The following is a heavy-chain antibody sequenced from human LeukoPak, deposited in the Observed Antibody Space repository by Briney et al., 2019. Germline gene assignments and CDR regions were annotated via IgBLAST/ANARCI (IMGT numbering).Heavy chain of an antibody. CDR2: INHSGST. CDR1: GGSFSGYY. D-gene: IGHD3-3*01. V-gene: IGHV4-34*01. CDR3: ARGGPLLRFLEWLPYYYGMDV. Sequence: SETLSLTCAVYGGSFSGYYWSWIRQPPGKGLEWIGEINHSGSTYYNPSLKSRVTISVDTSKNQFSLKLSSVTAADTAVYYCARGGPLLRFLEWLPYYYGMDVWGQGTTVTVSS. J-gene: IGHJ6*02.